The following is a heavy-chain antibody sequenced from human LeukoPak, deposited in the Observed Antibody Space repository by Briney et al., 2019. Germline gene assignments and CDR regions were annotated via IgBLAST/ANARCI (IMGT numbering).Heavy chain of an antibody. Sequence: ASVKVSCKASGYTFNSYDINWVRQATGQGLEWMGWMNPNSGNTGYAQKFQGRVTMTRNTSISTAYMELSSLRSEDTAVYYCARSIAVVVAGARNYYYYGMDVWGQGTTVTVSS. V-gene: IGHV1-8*01. D-gene: IGHD2-15*01. CDR1: GYTFNSYD. CDR3: ARSIAVVVAGARNYYYYGMDV. CDR2: MNPNSGNT. J-gene: IGHJ6*02.